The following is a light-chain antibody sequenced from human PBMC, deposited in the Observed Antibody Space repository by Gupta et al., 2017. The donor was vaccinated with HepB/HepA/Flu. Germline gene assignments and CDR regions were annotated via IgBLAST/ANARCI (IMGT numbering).Light chain of an antibody. CDR2: NVS. Sequence: QSALTQPASLSGSPGQSITISCTGTSSDYVSWYQQYPGKAPKLLIYNVSDRPSGVSHRFSGSKSGNTASLSISGLQTEDEAYDYCSSYTYTTTLVVFGGGTKLTVL. J-gene: IGLJ2*01. V-gene: IGLV2-14*03. CDR1: SSDY. CDR3: SSYTYTTTLVV.